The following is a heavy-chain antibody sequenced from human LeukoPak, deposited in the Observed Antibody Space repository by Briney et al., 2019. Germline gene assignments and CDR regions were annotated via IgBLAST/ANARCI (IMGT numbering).Heavy chain of an antibody. CDR3: ARGITYYYDSSGPYFDY. Sequence: GGSLRLSCAASGFTFSSYGMHWVRQAPGKGLEWVSSISSSSSYIYYADSVKGRFTISRDNAKNSLYLQMNSLRAEDTAVYYCARGITYYYDSSGPYFDYWGQGTLVTVSS. J-gene: IGHJ4*02. CDR2: ISSSSSYI. V-gene: IGHV3-21*01. CDR1: GFTFSSYG. D-gene: IGHD3-22*01.